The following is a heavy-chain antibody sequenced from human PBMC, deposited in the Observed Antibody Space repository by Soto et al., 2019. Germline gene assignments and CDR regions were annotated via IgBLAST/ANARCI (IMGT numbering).Heavy chain of an antibody. Sequence: SVKVSCKASGGTFSSYTISWVRRAPGQGLEWMGRIIPILGIANYAQKFQGRVTITADKSTSTAYMELSSLRSEDTAVYYCARDQDIAARRFYSRPLVYWGQGTLVTVSS. V-gene: IGHV1-69*04. CDR2: IIPILGIA. D-gene: IGHD6-6*01. J-gene: IGHJ4*02. CDR3: ARDQDIAARRFYSRPLVY. CDR1: GGTFSSYT.